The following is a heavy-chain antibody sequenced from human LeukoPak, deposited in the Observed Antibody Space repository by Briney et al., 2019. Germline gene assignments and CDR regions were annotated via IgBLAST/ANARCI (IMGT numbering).Heavy chain of an antibody. CDR2: IYYSGTT. CDR3: ARTSAISSGYYPGITNWFDP. J-gene: IGHJ5*02. Sequence: PSETLSLTCSVSRGSISSSNYYWGWIRQPPGKGLEWIGNIYYSGTTYYNPSLPSLKSRVTVSVDTSKNQFSLQLKSVTAADSAVYYCARTSAISSGYYPGITNWFDPWGQGTLVTVSS. CDR1: RGSISSSNYY. D-gene: IGHD6-19*01. V-gene: IGHV4-39*07.